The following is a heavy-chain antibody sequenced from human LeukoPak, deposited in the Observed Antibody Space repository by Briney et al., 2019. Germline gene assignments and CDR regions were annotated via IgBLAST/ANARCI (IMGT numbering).Heavy chain of an antibody. J-gene: IGHJ3*01. V-gene: IGHV6-1*01. CDR1: GDSVSSNSAS. CDR3: TRGSAFDL. CDR2: TYYRSKWYN. Sequence: SQTLSLTCAISGDSVSSNSASWNWIRQSPSRGLEWLGRTYYRSKWYNDYAVSLKSRITINPDTSKNQFFLHLNSVTPEDTAVYYCTRGSAFDLWGQGTMVTVSS.